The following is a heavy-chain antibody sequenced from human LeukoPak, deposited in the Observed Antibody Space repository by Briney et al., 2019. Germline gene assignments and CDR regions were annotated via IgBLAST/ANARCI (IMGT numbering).Heavy chain of an antibody. CDR2: INFSGRT. J-gene: IGHJ4*02. V-gene: IGHV4-30-4*01. CDR3: ARAPVGYCSGGTCKRYFDY. CDR1: GGSISSGDYY. D-gene: IGHD2-15*01. Sequence: SQTLSLTCTVSGGSISSGDYYWGWHRQPQGKGLEYLGYINFSGRTYYNPSLKGRLTISVVTSNNQFSLKLSSVTAADTAVYYCARAPVGYCSGGTCKRYFDYWGQGTLVTVSS.